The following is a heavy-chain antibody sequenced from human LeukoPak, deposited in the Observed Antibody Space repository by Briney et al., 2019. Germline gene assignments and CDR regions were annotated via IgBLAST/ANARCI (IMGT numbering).Heavy chain of an antibody. Sequence: PAGSLRLSCAASGFTFSSYWMNWVRQAPGKGLEWVANINRDGSKKYYVDSVKGRFTISRDNAKNSLYLQMNSLRAEDAAVYYCVREIFGLDYWGPGTLVTVSS. CDR2: INRDGSKK. V-gene: IGHV3-7*01. CDR1: GFTFSSYW. D-gene: IGHD3-10*01. CDR3: VREIFGLDY. J-gene: IGHJ4*02.